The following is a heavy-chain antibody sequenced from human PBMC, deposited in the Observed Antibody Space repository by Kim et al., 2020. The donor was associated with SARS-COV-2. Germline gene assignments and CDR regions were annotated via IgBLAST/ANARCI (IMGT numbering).Heavy chain of an antibody. D-gene: IGHD5-12*01. CDR2: ISYDGSNK. CDR1: GFTFSSYG. J-gene: IGHJ4*02. CDR3: AKDFEGRRRGYDYRPSLGY. Sequence: GGSLRLSCAASGFTFSSYGMHWVRQAPGKGLEWVAVISYDGSNKYYADSVKGRFTISRDNSKNTLYLQMNSLRAEDTAVYYCAKDFEGRRRGYDYRPSLGYWGQGTLVTVSS. V-gene: IGHV3-30*18.